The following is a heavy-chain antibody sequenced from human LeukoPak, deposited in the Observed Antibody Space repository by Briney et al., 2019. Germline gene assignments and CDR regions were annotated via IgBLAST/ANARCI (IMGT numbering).Heavy chain of an antibody. Sequence: GGSLRLSCTASGFTFGDYAMSWVRQAPGKGLEWVGFIRSKAYGGTTEYAASVKGRFTISRDDSKSIAYLQMNSLKTEDTAVYYCTRDFCSSTSCYYYYYYMDVWGKGTTVTVSS. CDR3: TRDFCSSTSCYYYYYYMDV. V-gene: IGHV3-49*04. J-gene: IGHJ6*03. D-gene: IGHD2-2*01. CDR2: IRSKAYGGTT. CDR1: GFTFGDYA.